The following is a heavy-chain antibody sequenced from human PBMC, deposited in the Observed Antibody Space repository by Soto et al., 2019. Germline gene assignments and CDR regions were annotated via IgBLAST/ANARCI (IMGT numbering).Heavy chain of an antibody. J-gene: IGHJ5*02. V-gene: IGHV1-18*01. CDR1: GYTFTSYG. CDR2: ISAYNGNT. CDR3: ARAGYSGYNPLPSDP. D-gene: IGHD5-12*01. Sequence: ASVKVSCKASGYTFTSYGISWVRQAPGQGLEWMGWISAYNGNTNYAQKLQGRVTMTTDTSTSTAYMELRSLRSDDTAVYYCARAGYSGYNPLPSDPWRQGTLVTVSS.